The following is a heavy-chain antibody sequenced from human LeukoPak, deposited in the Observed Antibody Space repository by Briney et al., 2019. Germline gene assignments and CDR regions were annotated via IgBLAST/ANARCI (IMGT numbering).Heavy chain of an antibody. CDR3: ARDAVN. J-gene: IGHJ4*02. CDR2: MSYDGTNK. CDR1: GFTFSSYA. Sequence: GGSLRLSCAASGFTFSSYAIHWVRQAPGKGLEWVAVMSYDGTNKYYADSVKGRFTISRDNSKNTLYLQMNSLRVEDTAVYYCARDAVNWGQGTLVTVSS. V-gene: IGHV3-30*04. D-gene: IGHD6-19*01.